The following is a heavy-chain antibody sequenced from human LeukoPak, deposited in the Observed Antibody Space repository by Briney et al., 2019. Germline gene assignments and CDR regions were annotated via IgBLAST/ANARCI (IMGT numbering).Heavy chain of an antibody. J-gene: IGHJ4*02. V-gene: IGHV3-23*01. CDR2: ISGSGGST. CDR3: AKDLRYYDFWSGSPSFYFNY. Sequence: PGGSLRLSCAASGFTFSSYGMSWVRQAPGKGLEWVSAISGSGGSTYYADSVKGRFTISRDNSKNTLYLQMNSLRAEDTAVYYCAKDLRYYDFWSGSPSFYFNYWGQGTLVTVSS. CDR1: GFTFSSYG. D-gene: IGHD3-3*01.